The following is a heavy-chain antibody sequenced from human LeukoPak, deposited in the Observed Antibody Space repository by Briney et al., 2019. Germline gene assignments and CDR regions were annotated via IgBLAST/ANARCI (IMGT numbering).Heavy chain of an antibody. V-gene: IGHV4-39*01. J-gene: IGHJ6*02. CDR2: IYYSGST. D-gene: IGHD4-17*01. Sequence: PSETLSLTCTVSGGSISSSSYYWGWIRQPPGKGLEWIGSIYYSGSTYYNPSLKSRVTISVDTSKNQFSLKLSSVTAADTAVYYCASLTVTMSGSHYYYYGMDVWGQGTTVTVSS. CDR1: GGSISSSSYY. CDR3: ASLTVTMSGSHYYYYGMDV.